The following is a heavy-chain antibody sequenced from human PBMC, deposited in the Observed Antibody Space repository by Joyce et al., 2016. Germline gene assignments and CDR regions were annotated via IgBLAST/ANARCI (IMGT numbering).Heavy chain of an antibody. CDR2: ISGDSTYI. CDR3: ARGGLVYDYSMDV. Sequence: EVQLVESGGGLVEPGGSLRISCAASGFTFRTSSMSWFRQAPGKGLECVSAISGDSTYIFYADSVKGRFTVSRDNAKNSLYLQMNTLRAEDTAVFFCARGGLVYDYSMDVWGQGTTDTVSS. V-gene: IGHV3-21*02. J-gene: IGHJ6*02. D-gene: IGHD2-8*02. CDR1: GFTFRTSS.